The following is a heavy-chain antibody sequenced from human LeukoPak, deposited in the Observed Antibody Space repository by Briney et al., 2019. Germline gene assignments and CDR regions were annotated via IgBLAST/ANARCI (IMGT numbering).Heavy chain of an antibody. Sequence: GASLKISCKGSGYSFTNYWIGWVRPMPGKGLEWMGIIYPGDSDTRYSPSFQGQVTISADKSINTAYLQWSSLKASDTAMYYCTTTMLRGLIITQFDYWGQGTLVTVSS. CDR2: IYPGDSDT. CDR3: TTTMLRGLIITQFDY. D-gene: IGHD3-10*01. V-gene: IGHV5-51*01. CDR1: GYSFTNYW. J-gene: IGHJ4*02.